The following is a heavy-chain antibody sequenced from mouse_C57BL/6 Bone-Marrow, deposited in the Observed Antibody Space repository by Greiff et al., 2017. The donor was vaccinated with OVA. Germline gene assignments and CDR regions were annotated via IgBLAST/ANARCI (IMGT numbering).Heavy chain of an antibody. V-gene: IGHV1-52*01. CDR3: ASGARAWFAY. CDR2: IDPSDSET. CDR1: GYTFTSYW. J-gene: IGHJ3*01. Sequence: QVQLQQPGAELVRPGSSVKLSCKASGYTFTSYWMHWVKQRPIQGLEWIGNIDPSDSETHYNQKFKDKATLTVDKSSRTAYMQLSSLTAEDSAVYYCASGARAWFAYWGQGTLVTVSA.